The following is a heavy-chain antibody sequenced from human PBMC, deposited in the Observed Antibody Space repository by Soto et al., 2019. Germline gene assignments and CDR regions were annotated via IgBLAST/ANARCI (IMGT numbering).Heavy chain of an antibody. Sequence: QVQLQESGPGLVKPSETLSLTCTVSGGSVSSGSYYWSWIRQPPGKGLEWIGYIYYSGSTNYNPSLKSRVPISVDTAKNQFSLKLSSVTAADTAVYYCARRLAVAGRDYFDYWGQGTLVTVSS. CDR1: GGSVSSGSYY. J-gene: IGHJ4*02. CDR2: IYYSGST. V-gene: IGHV4-61*01. D-gene: IGHD6-19*01. CDR3: ARRLAVAGRDYFDY.